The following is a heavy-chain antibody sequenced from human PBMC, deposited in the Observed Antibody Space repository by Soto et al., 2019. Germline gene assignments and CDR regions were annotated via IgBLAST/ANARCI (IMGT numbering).Heavy chain of an antibody. CDR2: ISDTGGGT. CDR3: AVGRHKTSGSNTWFDP. D-gene: IGHD3-22*01. Sequence: LRLSCAASGVNFSSYAMNWVRQAPGKGLEWVSTISDTGGGTFYAGSVKGRFTFSRDNSKNTLYLQMHSLRADDSAIYFCAVGRHKTSGSNTWFDPWGRGTLVTVSS. V-gene: IGHV3-23*01. CDR1: GVNFSSYA. J-gene: IGHJ5*02.